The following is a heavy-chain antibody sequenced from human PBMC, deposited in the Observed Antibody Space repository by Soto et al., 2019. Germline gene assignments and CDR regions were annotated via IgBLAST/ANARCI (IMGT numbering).Heavy chain of an antibody. CDR1: GYSFISYW. D-gene: IGHD6-13*01. CDR2: IYPGDSDT. CDR3: ARTAAAGKYYYGVDV. J-gene: IGHJ6*02. Sequence: PGESLKISCKGSGYSFISYWIGWVRQMPGKGLEWMGIIYPGDSDTRYSPSFQGQVTISADKSITTAYLQWSSLKASDTAMYYCARTAAAGKYYYGVDVWGQGTTVTVSS. V-gene: IGHV5-51*01.